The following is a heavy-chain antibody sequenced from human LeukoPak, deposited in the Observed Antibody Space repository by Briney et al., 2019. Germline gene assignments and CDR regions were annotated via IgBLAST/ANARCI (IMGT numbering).Heavy chain of an antibody. J-gene: IGHJ3*02. Sequence: PSETLSLTCTVSGGSISSYYWSWIRQPPGKGLEWIGYIYYSGSTNYNPSLKNRVTISVDTSKNQFSLKLSSVTAADTAVYYCARALSSGYYFIGAFDIWGQGTMVTVSS. CDR2: IYYSGST. CDR3: ARALSSGYYFIGAFDI. CDR1: GGSISSYY. V-gene: IGHV4-59*01. D-gene: IGHD3-22*01.